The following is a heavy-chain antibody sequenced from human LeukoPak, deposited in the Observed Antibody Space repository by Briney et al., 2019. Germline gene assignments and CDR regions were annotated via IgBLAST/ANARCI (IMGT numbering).Heavy chain of an antibody. CDR2: IYHSGST. J-gene: IGHJ3*02. CDR1: GYSISSGYY. Sequence: SETLSLTCTVSGYSISSGYYWGWIRQPPGKGLEWIGSIYHSGSTYYNPSLKSRVTISVDTSKNQFSLKLSSVTAADTAVFYCVRRNTVTTSPTRYDGFDIWGQGTIVTVSS. V-gene: IGHV4-38-2*02. D-gene: IGHD4-17*01. CDR3: VRRNTVTTSPTRYDGFDI.